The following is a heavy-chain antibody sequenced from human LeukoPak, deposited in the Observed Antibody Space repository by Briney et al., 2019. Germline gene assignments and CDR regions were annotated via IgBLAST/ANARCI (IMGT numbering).Heavy chain of an antibody. CDR3: ARDPNAAASSGGWFDP. Sequence: PGGSLRLSCAASGFTVSSNYMSWVRQAPGKGLEWVSVIYSGGSTYYADSVKGRFTISRDNSKNTLYLQMNSLRAEDTAVYYCARDPNAAASSGGWFDPWGQGTLVTVSS. CDR1: GFTVSSNY. V-gene: IGHV3-66*01. D-gene: IGHD6-13*01. CDR2: IYSGGST. J-gene: IGHJ5*02.